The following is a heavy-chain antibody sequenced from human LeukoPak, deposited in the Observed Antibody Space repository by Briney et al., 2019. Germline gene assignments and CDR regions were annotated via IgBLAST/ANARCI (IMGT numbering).Heavy chain of an antibody. J-gene: IGHJ2*01. CDR1: GLTVSSNY. CDR3: ARDTSGYCSTSRCYGSWYFDL. D-gene: IGHD2-2*01. V-gene: IGHV3-53*01. CDR2: LYSGGDT. Sequence: GGSLRLSCAASGLTVSSNYINWFRQAPGKGLEWVSVLYSGGDTYYADSVKGRFTVSRDNSKNTLYLQMNSLGAEDTAVYYCARDTSGYCSTSRCYGSWYFDLWGRGTLVTVSS.